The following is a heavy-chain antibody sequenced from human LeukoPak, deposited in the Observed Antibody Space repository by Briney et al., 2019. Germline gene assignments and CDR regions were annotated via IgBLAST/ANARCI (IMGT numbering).Heavy chain of an antibody. Sequence: PSQTLSLTCTVSGGSISSGGYYWSWIRQHPGKGLEWIGYIYYSGSTYYNPSLKSRVTISADTSKNQFSLKLSSVTAADTAVYYCARVPDCGGDRACYYYGMDVWGQGTTVTVSS. CDR3: ARVPDCGGDRACYYYGMDV. CDR1: GGSISSGGYY. D-gene: IGHD2-21*01. J-gene: IGHJ6*02. CDR2: IYYSGST. V-gene: IGHV4-31*03.